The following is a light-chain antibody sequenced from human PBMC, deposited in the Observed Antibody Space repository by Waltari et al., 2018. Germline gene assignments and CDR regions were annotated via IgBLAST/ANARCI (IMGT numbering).Light chain of an antibody. CDR3: QHYERLPAT. V-gene: IGKV3-20*01. Sequence: EIVLTQSPATLSLSPGERATLSCRASQSVSRALAWCQQKPGQAPRRLIYGASNRATGIPDRFSGSGSGTDFSLTISRLDPEDVAVYYCQHYERLPATFGQGTKVEIK. CDR2: GAS. CDR1: QSVSRA. J-gene: IGKJ1*01.